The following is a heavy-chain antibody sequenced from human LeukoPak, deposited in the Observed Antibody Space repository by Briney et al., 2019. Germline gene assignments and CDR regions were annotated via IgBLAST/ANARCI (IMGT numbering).Heavy chain of an antibody. D-gene: IGHD6-19*01. Sequence: GGSLRLSCAASGFTFSKYWMLWVRQAPGKGLESVSRINTDGTVTTYADSVKGRFTISRDNSKNTVYLQMNSLRAEDTAVYYCAKHLAVAGTLAAYWGQGTLVTVSS. J-gene: IGHJ4*02. CDR1: GFTFSKYW. CDR3: AKHLAVAGTLAAY. V-gene: IGHV3-74*01. CDR2: INTDGTVT.